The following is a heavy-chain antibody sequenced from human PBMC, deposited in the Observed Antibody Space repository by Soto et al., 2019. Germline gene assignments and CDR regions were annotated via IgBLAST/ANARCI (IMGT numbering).Heavy chain of an antibody. J-gene: IGHJ6*02. CDR1: GYSFTSYW. CDR3: ALVVDYYHSMDV. CDR2: IYPGDFDT. D-gene: IGHD2-15*01. Sequence: KPPGESLKISCKGSGYSFTSYWIAWVRQTPGKGLEWMGIIYPGDFDTRYSPSFQGQVTISADKSISTAYLQWSSLKASDTAMYYCALVVDYYHSMDVWGQGTTVTVSS. V-gene: IGHV5-51*01.